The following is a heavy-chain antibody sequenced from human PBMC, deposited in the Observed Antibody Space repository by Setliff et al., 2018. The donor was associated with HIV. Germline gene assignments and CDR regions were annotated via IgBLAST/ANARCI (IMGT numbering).Heavy chain of an antibody. J-gene: IGHJ4*02. CDR3: QTNYYDTSGYYYEARNYFEY. V-gene: IGHV3-49*04. CDR1: GFPFGDYA. D-gene: IGHD3-22*01. CDR2: IRSKAYGGTI. Sequence: LSCKASGFPFGDYALSWVRQAPGKGLEWVGFIRSKAYGGTIEFAASVQGRFTIPRDDSRSIAYLQMNSLKAEETAVYYCQTNYYDTSGYYYEARNYFEYWGQGTLVTVSS.